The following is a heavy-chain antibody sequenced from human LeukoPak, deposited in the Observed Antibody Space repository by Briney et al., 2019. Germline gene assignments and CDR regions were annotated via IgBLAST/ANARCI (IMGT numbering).Heavy chain of an antibody. CDR3: ARGTPEGPVDIVATTEYYFDY. D-gene: IGHD5-12*01. V-gene: IGHV3-30-3*01. CDR1: GFTVSSNY. J-gene: IGHJ4*02. Sequence: PGGSLRLSCAASGFTVSSNYMSWVRQAPGKGLEWVAVISYDGSNKYYADSVKGRFTISRDNSKNTLYLQMNSLRAEDTAVYYCARGTPEGPVDIVATTEYYFDYWGQGTLVTVSS. CDR2: ISYDGSNK.